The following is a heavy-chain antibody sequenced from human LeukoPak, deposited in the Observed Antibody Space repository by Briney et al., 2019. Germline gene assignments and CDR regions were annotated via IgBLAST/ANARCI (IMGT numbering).Heavy chain of an antibody. J-gene: IGHJ4*02. CDR1: GGSFSGYY. CDR2: INHSGST. Sequence: SETLSLTCAVYGGSFSGYYWSWIRQPPGKGLEWIGEINHSGSTNYNPSLKSRVTISVDTSKNQFSLKLSSVTAADTAVYYCASNKRNGIVGASEEGYYFDYWGQGTLVTVSS. CDR3: ASNKRNGIVGASEEGYYFDY. D-gene: IGHD1-26*01. V-gene: IGHV4-34*01.